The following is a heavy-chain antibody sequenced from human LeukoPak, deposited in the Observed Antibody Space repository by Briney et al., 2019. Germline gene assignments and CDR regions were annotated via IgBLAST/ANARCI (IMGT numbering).Heavy chain of an antibody. CDR2: IYYSGST. V-gene: IGHV4-59*01. Sequence: SETLSLTCTVSGGSISTYYWSWVRQPPGKGLEWIGYIYYSGSTNYNPPLKSRVTISVDTSKNQFSLKLSSVTAADTAVYYCARAEVLPDYFDTSGAFDYWGQGTLVTVSS. J-gene: IGHJ4*02. D-gene: IGHD3-22*01. CDR1: GGSISTYY. CDR3: ARAEVLPDYFDTSGAFDY.